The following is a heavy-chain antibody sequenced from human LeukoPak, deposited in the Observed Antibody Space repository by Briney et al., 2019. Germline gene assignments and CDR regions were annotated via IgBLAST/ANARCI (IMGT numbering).Heavy chain of an antibody. D-gene: IGHD7-27*01. CDR2: TSYDGINK. J-gene: IGHJ6*01. CDR1: GFTFSSYG. V-gene: IGHV3-30*03. CDR3: AMGTSFYGVDV. Sequence: PGRSLRLPRAASGFTFSSYGIHWVRQAPGKGLEWVAGTSYDGINKYYADSVKGRFTISRDNSKNTLYLQMNSLRAEDTAVYYCAMGTSFYGVDVWGQEMTDAVSS.